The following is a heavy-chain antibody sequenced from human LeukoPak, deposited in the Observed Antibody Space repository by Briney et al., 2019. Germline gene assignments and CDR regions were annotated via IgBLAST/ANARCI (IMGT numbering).Heavy chain of an antibody. J-gene: IGHJ4*02. CDR2: ICAYNGNT. D-gene: IGHD3-10*01. CDR3: ARDLSTFAMVRGGGYY. Sequence: GASVKVSCKASGYTFTSYGISWVRQAPGQGLEWTGWICAYNGNTNYAQKLQGRVTMTTDTSTSTAYMELRSLRSDDTAVDYGARDLSTFAMVRGGGYYWGQGTLVTVSS. V-gene: IGHV1-18*01. CDR1: GYTFTSYG.